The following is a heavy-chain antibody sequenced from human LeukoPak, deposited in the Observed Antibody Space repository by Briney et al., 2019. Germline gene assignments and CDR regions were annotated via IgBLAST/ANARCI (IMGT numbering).Heavy chain of an antibody. CDR1: GGSFSGYY. Sequence: QTSETLSLTCAVYGGSFSGYYWSWVRQAPGKGLEWVSAIGHSGHTTYYADSVKGRFTISRDSSKNTLNLQMNSLRAEDTAVYYCAKTNVKYCSGGSCFDAFDIWGQGTMVTVSS. D-gene: IGHD2-15*01. CDR3: AKTNVKYCSGGSCFDAFDI. CDR2: IGHSGHTT. V-gene: IGHV3-23*01. J-gene: IGHJ3*02.